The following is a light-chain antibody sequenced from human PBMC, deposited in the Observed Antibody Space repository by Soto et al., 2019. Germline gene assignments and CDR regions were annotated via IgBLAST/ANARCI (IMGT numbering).Light chain of an antibody. V-gene: IGLV2-14*01. CDR1: SSDVGGYKF. CDR2: EVS. Sequence: QSVLTQPASVSGSPGPSITISCTGTSSDVGGYKFVSWYQQHPGKAPKLMIYEVSNRPSGVSNRFSGSKSGNMASLTISGLQAEDEADYYCSSYTTSSTLVFGGGTKLTVL. CDR3: SSYTTSSTLV. J-gene: IGLJ3*02.